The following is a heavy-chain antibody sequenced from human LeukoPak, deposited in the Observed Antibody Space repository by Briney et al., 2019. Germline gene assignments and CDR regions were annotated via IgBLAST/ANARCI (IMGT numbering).Heavy chain of an antibody. CDR1: GGSFSGYY. J-gene: IGHJ6*02. CDR2: INHSGST. Sequence: PSETLSLTCAVYGGSFSGYYWSWIRQPPGKGLEWIGEINHSGSTNYNPSLKSRVTISVDTSKNQFSLKLSSVAAAGTAAYYCARGERYSYGRLIYYYGMDVWGQGTTVTVSS. D-gene: IGHD5-18*01. V-gene: IGHV4-34*01. CDR3: ARGERYSYGRLIYYYGMDV.